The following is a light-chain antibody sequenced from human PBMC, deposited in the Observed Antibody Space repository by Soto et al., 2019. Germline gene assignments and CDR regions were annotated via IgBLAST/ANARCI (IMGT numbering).Light chain of an antibody. Sequence: IQMTQSPSSVSASVGDTVTLSCQTSHGVSGWLAWYQQKPGKAPTLLIYTVSNLQSGVPSRFSGSGSGTDFSLTITNLQPEDFATYFCQQGKIFPFTFGPGTKVEVK. CDR1: HGVSGW. V-gene: IGKV1-12*01. CDR2: TVS. CDR3: QQGKIFPFT. J-gene: IGKJ3*01.